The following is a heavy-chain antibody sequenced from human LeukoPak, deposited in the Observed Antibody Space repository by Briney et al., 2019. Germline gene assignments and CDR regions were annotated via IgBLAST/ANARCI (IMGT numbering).Heavy chain of an antibody. CDR2: IIPIFGTA. CDR1: GGTFSTYA. CDR3: SRSFYSSSWYYFDL. Sequence: SVKVSCKASGGTFSTYAISWVRQAPGQGLEWMGRIIPIFGTANYAQKFQGRVTITTDESTSTAFLELRSLRSDDTAVYFCSRSFYSSSWYYFDLWGQGTLVTVSS. V-gene: IGHV1-69*05. J-gene: IGHJ4*02. D-gene: IGHD4-11*01.